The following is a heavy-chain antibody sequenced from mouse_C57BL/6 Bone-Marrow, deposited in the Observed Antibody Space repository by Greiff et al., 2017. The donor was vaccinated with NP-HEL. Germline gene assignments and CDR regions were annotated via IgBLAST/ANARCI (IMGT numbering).Heavy chain of an antibody. V-gene: IGHV1-64*01. Sequence: VQLQQSGAELVKPGASVKLSCKASGYTFTSYWMHWVKQRPGQGLEWIGMIHPNSGSTNYNEKFKSKATLTVDKSSSTAYMQLSSLTSEDSAVYYCARAYGNFGYYYAMDYWGQGTSVTVSS. CDR3: ARAYGNFGYYYAMDY. CDR2: IHPNSGST. D-gene: IGHD2-1*01. CDR1: GYTFTSYW. J-gene: IGHJ4*01.